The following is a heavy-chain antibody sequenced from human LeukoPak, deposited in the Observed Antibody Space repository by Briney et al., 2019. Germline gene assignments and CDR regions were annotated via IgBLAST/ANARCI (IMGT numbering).Heavy chain of an antibody. CDR1: GYTLTELS. J-gene: IGHJ4*02. V-gene: IGHV1-24*01. Sequence: ASVKVSCKVSGYTLTELSMHWVRQAPGKGLEWMGGFDPEDGETIYAQKLQGRVTMTEDTSTDTAYMELSSLRSEDTAIYYCATSTPTYTSGIDFWGQGTLVTVSS. CDR2: FDPEDGET. CDR3: ATSTPTYTSGIDF. D-gene: IGHD3-10*01.